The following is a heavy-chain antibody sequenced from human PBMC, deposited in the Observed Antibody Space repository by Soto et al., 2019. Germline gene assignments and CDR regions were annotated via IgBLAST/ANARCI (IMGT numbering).Heavy chain of an antibody. CDR2: ISSSSSYT. V-gene: IGHV3-11*06. J-gene: IGHJ6*02. Sequence: GGSLRLSCAASGFTFSDYYMSWIRQAPGKGLEWVSYISSSSSYTNYADSVKGRFTISRDNAKNSLYLQMNSLRAEDTAVYYCALSALTWGYYYGMDVWGQGTRVTVAS. CDR3: ALSALTWGYYYGMDV. D-gene: IGHD1-26*01. CDR1: GFTFSDYY.